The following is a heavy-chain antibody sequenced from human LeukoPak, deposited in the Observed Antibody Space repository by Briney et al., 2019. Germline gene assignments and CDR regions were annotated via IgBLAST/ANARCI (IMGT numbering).Heavy chain of an antibody. V-gene: IGHV4-39*07. CDR3: ARDWGSGRNWFDP. CDR1: GGSISSSSYY. D-gene: IGHD3-10*01. CDR2: IYYSGST. Sequence: SETLSLTCTVSGGSISSSSYYWGWIRQPPGKGLEWIGSIYYSGSTYYNPSLKSRVTISVDTSKNQFSLKLSSVTAADTAVYYCARDWGSGRNWFDPWGQGTLVTVSS. J-gene: IGHJ5*02.